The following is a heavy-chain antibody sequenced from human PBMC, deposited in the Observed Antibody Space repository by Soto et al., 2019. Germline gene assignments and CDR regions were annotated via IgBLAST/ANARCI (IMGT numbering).Heavy chain of an antibody. Sequence: GGSLRLSCAASGFTFDDYAMHWVRQAPGKGLEWVSGISWNSGSIGYADSVKGRFTISRDNAKNSLYLQMNSLRAEDTALYYCAKSPWDNYYDSSGSWYYFDYWGQGTLVTDSS. J-gene: IGHJ4*02. V-gene: IGHV3-9*01. CDR1: GFTFDDYA. D-gene: IGHD3-22*01. CDR3: AKSPWDNYYDSSGSWYYFDY. CDR2: ISWNSGSI.